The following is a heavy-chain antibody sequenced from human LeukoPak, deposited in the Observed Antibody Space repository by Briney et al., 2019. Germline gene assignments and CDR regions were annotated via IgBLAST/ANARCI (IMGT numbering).Heavy chain of an antibody. V-gene: IGHV3-13*04. D-gene: IGHD7-27*01. J-gene: IGHJ2*01. CDR3: ARRLGINSDWYFDL. CDR2: IGTAGDT. Sequence: GGSLRLSCAASGFTFSSYDMHWVRQATGKGLEWVSTIGTAGDTRYPASVKGRFTISRENAKNSLCLQMNFLRVGDTAVYYCARRLGINSDWYFDLWGRGTLVTVSS. CDR1: GFTFSSYD.